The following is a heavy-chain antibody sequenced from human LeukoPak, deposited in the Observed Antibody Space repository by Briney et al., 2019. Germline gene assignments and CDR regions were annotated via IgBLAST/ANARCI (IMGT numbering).Heavy chain of an antibody. CDR1: GFTFSSYA. CDR2: FSGSGGGT. J-gene: IGHJ4*02. D-gene: IGHD5-24*01. CDR3: ARSGYNRFDY. Sequence: GGSLRLSCAASGFTFSSYAMHWVRRAPGKGMEWVSAFSGSGGGTYYADSVKGRFTISRDNSKNTLYLQMNSLRAEDTAVYYCARSGYNRFDYWGQGTLVTVSS. V-gene: IGHV3-23*01.